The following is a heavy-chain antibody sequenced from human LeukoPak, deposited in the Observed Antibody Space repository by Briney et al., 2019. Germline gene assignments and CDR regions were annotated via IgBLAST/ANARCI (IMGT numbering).Heavy chain of an antibody. CDR2: ISSSSSYI. CDR1: GFTFSSYS. Sequence: PGGSLRLSCAASGFTFSSYSMNWVRQAPGKGLEWVPSISSSSSYIYYADSVKGRFTISRDNAKNSLYLQMNSLRAEDTAVYYCARDSGIGPIQLWSDYFDYWGQGTLVTVSS. V-gene: IGHV3-21*01. D-gene: IGHD5-18*01. J-gene: IGHJ4*02. CDR3: ARDSGIGPIQLWSDYFDY.